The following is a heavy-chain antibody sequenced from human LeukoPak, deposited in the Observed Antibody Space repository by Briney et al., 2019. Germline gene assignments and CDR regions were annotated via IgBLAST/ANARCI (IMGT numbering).Heavy chain of an antibody. D-gene: IGHD3-10*01. V-gene: IGHV3-23*01. CDR3: AKDLLPPYYYGSGKFDY. CDR1: GFTFSSYA. J-gene: IGHJ4*02. CDR2: ISGSGGST. Sequence: GGSLRLSCAASGFTFSSYAMSWVRQAPGKGLEWVSAISGSGGSTYYADSVKGRFTISRDNSKNTLYLQMNSLRAEDTAVYYFAKDLLPPYYYGSGKFDYWGQGTLVTVSS.